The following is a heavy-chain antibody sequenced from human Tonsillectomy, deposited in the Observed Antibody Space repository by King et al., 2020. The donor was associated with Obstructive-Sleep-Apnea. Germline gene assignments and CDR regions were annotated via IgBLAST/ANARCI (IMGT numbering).Heavy chain of an antibody. V-gene: IGHV3-30*04. CDR3: ARDPAARRAFSGAFDL. CDR2: ISYDGNNK. D-gene: IGHD6-6*01. CDR1: GFTFSAYA. J-gene: IGHJ3*01. Sequence: VQLVESGGGGVQPGGSLRLSCAASGFTFSAYALHWVRQAPGKGLEWVAVISYDGNNKYYADSVKGRFNISRDNSKNTLYLQMNSLRAEDTALYFCARDPAARRAFSGAFDLWGQGTVVTVSS.